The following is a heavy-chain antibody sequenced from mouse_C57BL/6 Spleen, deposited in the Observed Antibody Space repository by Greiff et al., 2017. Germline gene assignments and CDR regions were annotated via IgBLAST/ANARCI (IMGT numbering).Heavy chain of an antibody. CDR3: ARPGSTMVTTVFAY. Sequence: EVHLEESGGGLVKPGGSLKLSCAASGFTFSDYGMHWVRQAPAKGLEWVAYISSGSSTIYYADTLKGRFTISRDNAKNTLFLQMTSLRSEDTAVYYCARPGSTMVTTVFAYWGQGTLVTVSA. CDR2: ISSGSSTI. V-gene: IGHV5-17*01. CDR1: GFTFSDYG. D-gene: IGHD2-1*01. J-gene: IGHJ3*01.